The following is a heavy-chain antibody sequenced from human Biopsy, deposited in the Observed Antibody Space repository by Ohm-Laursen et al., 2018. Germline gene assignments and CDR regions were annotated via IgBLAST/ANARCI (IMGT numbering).Heavy chain of an antibody. CDR1: GESSSGYF. J-gene: IGHJ6*02. CDR2: INQSGST. D-gene: IGHD5-12*01. V-gene: IGHV4-34*01. CDR3: ARGSGYFKLDA. Sequence: SETLSLTCAVNGESSSGYFWNWIRQPPGQGPEWIGEINQSGSTKYNPSLKRRATLSADSSNSQFSLRLTSVTAADTAIYYCARGSGYFKLDAWGQGTTVTVSS.